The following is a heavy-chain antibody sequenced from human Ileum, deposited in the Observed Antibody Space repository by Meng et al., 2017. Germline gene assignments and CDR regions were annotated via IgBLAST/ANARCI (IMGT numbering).Heavy chain of an antibody. CDR2: ISRSGGAT. V-gene: IGHV3-23*01. CDR1: GFTFSSYA. D-gene: IGHD3-10*01. CDR3: AKDRAGYYGSGSYCAD. Sequence: GESLKISCAASGFTFSSYAMSWVRQAPGKGLEWVSAISRSGGATYYADSVKGRFTISRDNSKNTLNLQMGGLRVEDTAEYYCAKDRAGYYGSGSYCADWGQGTLVTGSS. J-gene: IGHJ4*02.